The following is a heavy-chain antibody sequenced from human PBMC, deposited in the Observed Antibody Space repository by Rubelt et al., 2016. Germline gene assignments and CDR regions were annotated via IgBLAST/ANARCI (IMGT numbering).Heavy chain of an antibody. Sequence: QVQLKESGPGLVKPSETLSLTCFVSGGSINSDYWSWIRQAPGRGLEWIGYIYYSGTTNYNPSLKSRVTISLDPSKNQFSLTLNSVTAADTAVYYCVRIFDHWGQGTLVTVSS. J-gene: IGHJ4*02. CDR2: IYYSGTT. V-gene: IGHV4-59*12. CDR1: GGSINSDY. CDR3: VRIFDH.